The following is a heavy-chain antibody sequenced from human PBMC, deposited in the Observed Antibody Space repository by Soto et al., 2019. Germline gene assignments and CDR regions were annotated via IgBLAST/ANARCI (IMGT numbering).Heavy chain of an antibody. J-gene: IGHJ5*02. V-gene: IGHV4-31*03. Sequence: PSETLSLTCTVSGGSISSGGYYWSWIRQHPGKGLEWIGYIYYSGSTYYNPSLKSRVTISVDTSKNQFSLKLSSVTAADTAVYYCAGERLCSSTSCYGLNWFDPWGQGTLVTVSS. CDR1: GGSISSGGYY. CDR2: IYYSGST. CDR3: AGERLCSSTSCYGLNWFDP. D-gene: IGHD2-2*01.